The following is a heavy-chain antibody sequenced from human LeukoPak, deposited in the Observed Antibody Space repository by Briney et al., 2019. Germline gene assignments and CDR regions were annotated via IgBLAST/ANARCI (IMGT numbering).Heavy chain of an antibody. J-gene: IGHJ4*02. CDR3: ARFALKTPPTD. Sequence: GGSLRLSCAVSGFTFSTYSMNWVRQAPGKGLEWVSSISSSSYIYYADSVKGRFTISRDNAKNSLYLQMNSLRAENTAVYYCARFALKTPPTDWGQGTLVTVSS. CDR2: ISSSSYI. D-gene: IGHD3-9*01. CDR1: GFTFSTYS. V-gene: IGHV3-21*01.